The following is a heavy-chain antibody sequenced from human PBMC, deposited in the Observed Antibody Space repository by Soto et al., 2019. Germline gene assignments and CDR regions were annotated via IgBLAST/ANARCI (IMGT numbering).Heavy chain of an antibody. D-gene: IGHD3-16*02. CDR1: GGSISSRNW. V-gene: IGHV4-4*02. CDR2: IYHSESI. J-gene: IGHJ3*02. CDR3: ASEDSSSAVGYALDM. Sequence: QVQLQESGPGLVKPSGTLSLTCVVSGGSISSRNWWSWVRQPPGKGLEWIGQIYHSESIDYNPSLKRRATISVDKTKNQLSLKLTSVTAADTAMYYCASEDSSSAVGYALDMWGQGTMVTVSS.